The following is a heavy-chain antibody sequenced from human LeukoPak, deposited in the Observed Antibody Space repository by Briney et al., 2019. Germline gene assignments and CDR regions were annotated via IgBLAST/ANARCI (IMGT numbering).Heavy chain of an antibody. J-gene: IGHJ3*02. D-gene: IGHD2-15*01. CDR3: ARRWVEAPGGAFDI. CDR2: INHSGST. Sequence: SETLSLTCAVYGGSFSGYYWSWIRQPPGKGLEWIGEINHSGSTNYNPSLKSRVTISVDTSKNQFSLKLSSVTAADTAVYYCARRWVEAPGGAFDIWGQGTMVTVSS. V-gene: IGHV4-34*01. CDR1: GGSFSGYY.